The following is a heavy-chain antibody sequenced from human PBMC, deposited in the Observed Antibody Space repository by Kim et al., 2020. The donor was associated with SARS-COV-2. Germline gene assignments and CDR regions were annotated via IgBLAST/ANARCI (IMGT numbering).Heavy chain of an antibody. Sequence: GGSLRLSCAASGFTFDDYAMHWVRQAPGKGLEWVSGISWNSGSIGYADSVKGRFTISRDNAKNSLYLQMNSLRAEDTALYYCAKDSTPTSDYYDSSASFDYWGQGTLVTVSS. V-gene: IGHV3-9*01. CDR1: GFTFDDYA. J-gene: IGHJ4*02. D-gene: IGHD3-22*01. CDR3: AKDSTPTSDYYDSSASFDY. CDR2: ISWNSGSI.